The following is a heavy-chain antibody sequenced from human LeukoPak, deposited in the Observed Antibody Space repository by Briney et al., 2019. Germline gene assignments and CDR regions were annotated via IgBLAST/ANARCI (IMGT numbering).Heavy chain of an antibody. V-gene: IGHV3-23*01. Sequence: GGSLRLPCATSGFTFNNYAMSWVRQAPGKGLEWVSGISVAGGSIYYADSVKGRFTISRDNSRNTLYLQMNTLRAEDTAVYYCAKDSANWGRHYDYWGQGTLVTVSS. CDR2: ISVAGGSI. CDR3: AKDSANWGRHYDY. CDR1: GFTFNNYA. D-gene: IGHD7-27*01. J-gene: IGHJ4*02.